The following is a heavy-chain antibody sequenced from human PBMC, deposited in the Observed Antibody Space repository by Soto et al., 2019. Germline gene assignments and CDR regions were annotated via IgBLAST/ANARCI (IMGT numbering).Heavy chain of an antibody. CDR2: ISGSGGGT. Sequence: EVQLLESGGGLVQPGGSLRLSCAASGFTFSSYAMSWVRQAPGKGLQWVSAISGSGGGTYYADSVKGRFTISRDNSKNARYLQMTSLGAEDKAVYYCSKGGNDFWSGGKYYYYGMDVWGQGTAVTVSS. CDR1: GFTFSSYA. J-gene: IGHJ6*02. D-gene: IGHD3-3*01. V-gene: IGHV3-23*01. CDR3: SKGGNDFWSGGKYYYYGMDV.